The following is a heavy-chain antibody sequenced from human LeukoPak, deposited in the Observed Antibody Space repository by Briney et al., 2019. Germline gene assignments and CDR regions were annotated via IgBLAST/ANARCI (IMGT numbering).Heavy chain of an antibody. V-gene: IGHV4-39*07. CDR1: GVSISSTSFY. CDR2: IYYTGST. J-gene: IGHJ4*02. CDR3: AREEGDY. Sequence: SETLSLTCTASGVSISSTSFYWGWLRQPPGKGLEWIGSIYYTGSTYYNPSLKSRVTISVDTSKSQFSLKLNAVTAADTAVYYCAREEGDYWGQGTLVTVSS.